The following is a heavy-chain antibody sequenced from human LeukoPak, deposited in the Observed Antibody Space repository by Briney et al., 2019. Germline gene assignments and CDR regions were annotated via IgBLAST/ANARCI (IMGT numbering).Heavy chain of an antibody. V-gene: IGHV4-39*07. CDR1: GGSISSSYY. Sequence: SETLSLTCTVSGGSISSSYYWGWIRQPPGKGLEWIGSIYYSGSTYYNPSLKSRVTISVDTSKNQFSLKLSSVTAADTAVYYCARTIVSEDAFDIWGQGTMVTVSP. J-gene: IGHJ3*02. D-gene: IGHD2-21*01. CDR2: IYYSGST. CDR3: ARTIVSEDAFDI.